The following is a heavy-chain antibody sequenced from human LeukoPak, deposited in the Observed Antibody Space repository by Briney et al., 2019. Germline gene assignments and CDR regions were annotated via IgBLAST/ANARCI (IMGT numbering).Heavy chain of an antibody. CDR3: ARDPPYYYDSSGLGGYFDY. D-gene: IGHD3-22*01. CDR1: GGTFSSYA. V-gene: IGHV1-69*01. Sequence: ASAKVSCKASGGTFSSYAISWVRQAPGQGLEWMGGIIPIFGTANYAQKFQGRVTITADESTSTAYMELSSLRSEDTAVYYCARDPPYYYDSSGLGGYFDYWGQGTLVTVSS. J-gene: IGHJ4*02. CDR2: IIPIFGTA.